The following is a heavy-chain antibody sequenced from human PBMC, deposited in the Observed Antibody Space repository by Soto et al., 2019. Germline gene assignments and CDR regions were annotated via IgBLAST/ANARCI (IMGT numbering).Heavy chain of an antibody. CDR2: ISSSGSTI. CDR3: ARERRALLFRLPMDV. J-gene: IGHJ6*02. V-gene: IGHV3-11*01. Sequence: PGGSLRLSCAASGFTFSDYYMSWIRQAPGKGLEWVSYISSSGSTIYYADSVKGRFTISRDNAKNSLYLQMNSLRAEDTAVYYCARERRALLFRLPMDVWGQGTTVTVSS. D-gene: IGHD3-10*01. CDR1: GFTFSDYY.